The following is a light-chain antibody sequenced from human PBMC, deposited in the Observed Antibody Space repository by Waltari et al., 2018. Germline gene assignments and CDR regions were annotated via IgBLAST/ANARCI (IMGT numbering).Light chain of an antibody. CDR2: GAS. CDR3: LQYGSSSHT. CDR1: QSVFSNF. Sequence: EILLTQSPGTLSLSPGERVTLSCRASQSVFSNFLAWYQKKPGRAPRLLIYGASSRAIGIPDRFSGSGSGTDFTLTISRLEPEDFAVYYCLQYGSSSHTFGQGTNLEIK. V-gene: IGKV3-20*01. J-gene: IGKJ2*01.